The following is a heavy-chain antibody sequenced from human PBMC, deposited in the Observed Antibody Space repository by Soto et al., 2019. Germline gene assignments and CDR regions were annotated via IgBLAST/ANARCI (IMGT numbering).Heavy chain of an antibody. CDR2: ISAYNGNT. J-gene: IGHJ4*02. CDR3: ARGGHPEDY. V-gene: IGHV1-18*01. Sequence: QVQLVQSGAEVKKPGASVKVSCKASGYTFTNFGISWVRQAPGQGLEWMGWISAYNGNTNYAQNLQGRVNMTQDTSTSTAYMELRRLRSEDTAVYYCARGGHPEDYWGQGTLVTVSS. CDR1: GYTFTNFG. D-gene: IGHD3-16*01.